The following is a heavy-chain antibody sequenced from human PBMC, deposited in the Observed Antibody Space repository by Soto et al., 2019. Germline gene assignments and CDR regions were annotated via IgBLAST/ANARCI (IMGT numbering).Heavy chain of an antibody. CDR3: ARPLVAPVAGPYYYGMDV. J-gene: IGHJ6*02. CDR1: GCTFSTYG. CDR2: IWYDGNTK. Sequence: GGSLRLSCAASGCTFSTYGFNWVRQAPGKGLEWVAVIWYDGNTKYYADSVKGRFTISRDNSKNTLYLQMNSLTAEDTAVYYCARPLVAPVAGPYYYGMDVWGQGTTVTVSS. V-gene: IGHV3-33*01. D-gene: IGHD6-19*01.